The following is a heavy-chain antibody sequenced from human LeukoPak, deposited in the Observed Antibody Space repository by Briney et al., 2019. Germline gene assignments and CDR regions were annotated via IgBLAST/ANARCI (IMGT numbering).Heavy chain of an antibody. CDR2: IYTSGST. J-gene: IGHJ3*02. CDR1: GGSISSYY. D-gene: IGHD4-23*01. V-gene: IGHV4-4*07. Sequence: SETLSLTCTVSGGSISSYYWSWIRQPAGKGLEWIGRIYTSGSTNYNPSLKSRVTISVDTSKNQFSLKLSSVTAADTAVYYCARVTVVTPHDAFDIWGQGTMVTVSS. CDR3: ARVTVVTPHDAFDI.